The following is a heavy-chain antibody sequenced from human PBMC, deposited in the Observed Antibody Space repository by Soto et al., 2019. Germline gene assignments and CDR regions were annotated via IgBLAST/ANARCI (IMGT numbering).Heavy chain of an antibody. CDR2: IYYSGST. CDR1: GGSISSGGYY. V-gene: IGHV4-31*03. CDR3: ARGARDYYYGMDV. J-gene: IGHJ6*02. Sequence: SETLSLTCTVSGGSISSGGYYWSWIRQHPGKGLEWTGYIYYSGSTYYNPSLKSRVTISVDTSKNQFSLKLSSVTAADTAVYYCARGARDYYYGMDVWGQGTTVTVSS.